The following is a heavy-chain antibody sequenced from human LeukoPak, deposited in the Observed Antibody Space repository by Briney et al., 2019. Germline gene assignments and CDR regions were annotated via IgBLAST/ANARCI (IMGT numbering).Heavy chain of an antibody. V-gene: IGHV4-59*08. CDR2: IYYSGST. Sequence: SETLSLTCTVSGGSISSYYWSWIRQPPGKGLEWIGYIYYSGSTNYNPSLKSRVTISVDTSKNQFSQKLSSVTAADTAVYYCAREAVAGASFDLWGRGTLVTVSS. CDR3: AREAVAGASFDL. J-gene: IGHJ2*01. CDR1: GGSISSYY. D-gene: IGHD6-19*01.